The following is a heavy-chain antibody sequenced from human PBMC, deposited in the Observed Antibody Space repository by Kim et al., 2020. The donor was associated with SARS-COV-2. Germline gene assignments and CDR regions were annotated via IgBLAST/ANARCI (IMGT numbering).Heavy chain of an antibody. Sequence: ASVKVSCKASGYTFTSHYIHWVRQAPGQGLEWMGIINPSGGSTTYAQEFQGRVTMTRDTSTSTVYMELSSLRSEDTAGYYCARANGGYDLYYYYGMDVWGQGTTVTVSS. CDR1: GYTFTSHY. J-gene: IGHJ6*02. CDR3: ARANGGYDLYYYYGMDV. D-gene: IGHD5-12*01. V-gene: IGHV1-46*03. CDR2: INPSGGST.